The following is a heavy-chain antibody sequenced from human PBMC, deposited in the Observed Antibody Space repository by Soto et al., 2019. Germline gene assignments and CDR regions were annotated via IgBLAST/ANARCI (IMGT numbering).Heavy chain of an antibody. J-gene: IGHJ5*02. CDR3: ARDQSGIGWYVDWFDP. CDR2: INAGNGNT. Sequence: VKVSCKASGYTFNSHAIHWMRQAPGQRLEWMGWINAGNGNTYYSEKFKGRVSLTRDTVATTVYMELTSLTSEDTGVYYCARDQSGIGWYVDWFDPWGQGTLVTVSS. V-gene: IGHV1-3*01. CDR1: GYTFNSHA. D-gene: IGHD6-19*01.